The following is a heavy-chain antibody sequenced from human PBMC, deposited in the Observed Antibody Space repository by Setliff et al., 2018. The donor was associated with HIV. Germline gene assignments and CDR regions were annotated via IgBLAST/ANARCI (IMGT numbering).Heavy chain of an antibody. J-gene: IGHJ6*04. Sequence: KPSETLSLTCTVSGVSIGSSSYYWGWIRQPPGKGLEWIGTIYYSGTTYYNPSLKSRVTISVDTSKNQFSLKLSSVTAADTAVYFCASIDYYSVWGKGTTVTVSS. CDR3: ASIDYYSV. V-gene: IGHV4-39*01. CDR2: IYYSGTT. CDR1: GVSIGSSSYY. D-gene: IGHD2-21*01.